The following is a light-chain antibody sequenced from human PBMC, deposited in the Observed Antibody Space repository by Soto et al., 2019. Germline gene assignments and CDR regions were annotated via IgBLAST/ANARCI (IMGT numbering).Light chain of an antibody. Sequence: ETLMTQSPATLSVSPGERATLSCRASQSVNNNLAWYQQKLGQAPRVLIYGASTRATGNPARFTGSGSGTEFILTITSLQSEDSAVYYCQEYNTWPWTFGQGTKVEFK. CDR2: GAS. J-gene: IGKJ1*01. V-gene: IGKV3-15*01. CDR3: QEYNTWPWT. CDR1: QSVNNN.